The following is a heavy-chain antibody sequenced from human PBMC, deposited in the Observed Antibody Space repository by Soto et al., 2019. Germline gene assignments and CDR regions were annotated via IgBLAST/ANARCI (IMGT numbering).Heavy chain of an antibody. CDR2: MSSSGTSV. CDR3: ARGPRGYCTNDVCYTLDY. D-gene: IGHD2-8*01. J-gene: IGHJ4*02. V-gene: IGHV3-11*01. CDR1: GFTFSDYY. Sequence: PGGSLRLSCAASGFTFSDYYMSWIRQAPGKGLEWVSYMSSSGTSVYYADSVKGRFIVSRDNAKNSVFLQLNSLRAEDTAVYYCARGPRGYCTNDVCYTLDYWGQGTLVTVSS.